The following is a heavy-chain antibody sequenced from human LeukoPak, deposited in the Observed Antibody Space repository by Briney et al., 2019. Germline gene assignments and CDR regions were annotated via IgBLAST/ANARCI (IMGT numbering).Heavy chain of an antibody. J-gene: IGHJ6*03. CDR2: IYNSVGA. CDR3: ARAQYCGGDCYINPDYYYYYMDV. CDR1: GNSISSVY. D-gene: IGHD2-21*02. V-gene: IGHV4-59*01. Sequence: SETLSLTCTVSGNSISSVYWSWGRQPPGTGLEWVGYIYNSVGARYNPSLKSRGTISVYTAKNQYSLKLSSVTDADTALYYCARAQYCGGDCYINPDYYYYYMDVWGKGTTVTISS.